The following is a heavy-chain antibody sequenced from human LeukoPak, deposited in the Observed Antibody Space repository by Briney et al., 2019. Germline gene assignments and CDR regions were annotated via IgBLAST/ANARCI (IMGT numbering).Heavy chain of an antibody. CDR2: IYSGGST. J-gene: IGHJ3*02. CDR3: TPRPPGVALYSFDI. D-gene: IGHD2-21*01. CDR1: RFTVSSNH. Sequence: GGSLRLSCAASRFTVSSNHMTWVRQAPGKRLEWVSVIYSGGSTYYADSVKGRFTISRDNAKNSLYLQMNSLKTEDTAGYYCTPRPPGVALYSFDIWGQGTMVTVSS. V-gene: IGHV3-53*01.